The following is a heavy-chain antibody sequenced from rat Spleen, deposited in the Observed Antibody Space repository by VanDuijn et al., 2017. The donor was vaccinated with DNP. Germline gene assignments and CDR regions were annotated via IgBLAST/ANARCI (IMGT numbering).Heavy chain of an antibody. CDR1: GFSFSDYD. V-gene: IGHV5-27*01. CDR2: MSPTTRSS. J-gene: IGHJ2*01. CDR3: TRGGTYYFDY. Sequence: EVELGGAGGGLVQPGRSLKLSCAASGFSFSDYDMAWVRQAPTKGLEWVACMSPTTRSSYYRDSVRGRFTVSRDDATSTLYLQMDSLRSEDTATYYCTRGGTYYFDYWGQGVMVTVSS.